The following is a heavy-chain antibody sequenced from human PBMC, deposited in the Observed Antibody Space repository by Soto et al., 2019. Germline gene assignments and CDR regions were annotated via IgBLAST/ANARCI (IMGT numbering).Heavy chain of an antibody. CDR2: IYFSGST. Sequence: PSETLSLTCTVSGGSISSSSYYWGWIRQPPGKGLEWIGSIYFSGSTHYNVSLTSRVTISVDTSRNQFSLKLSSVTAADTAVYYCARAGVKGDYCSSTSCYLHYYYYGMDVWGQGTTVTAP. D-gene: IGHD2-2*01. CDR1: GGSISSSSYY. CDR3: ARAGVKGDYCSSTSCYLHYYYYGMDV. J-gene: IGHJ6*02. V-gene: IGHV4-39*07.